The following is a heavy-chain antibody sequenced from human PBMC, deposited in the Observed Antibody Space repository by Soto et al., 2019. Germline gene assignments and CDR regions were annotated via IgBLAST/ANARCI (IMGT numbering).Heavy chain of an antibody. J-gene: IGHJ4*02. CDR3: AKDARDTGGNSGIDY. Sequence: GGSLRLSCVASEFTFNSYAMSWVRQAPGLGLEWVSSIIGSGAITYYADSVKGRFTISRDNSKSTLYLQMNSLRVEDTALYYCAKDARDTGGNSGIDYWGQGTLVTVSS. CDR1: EFTFNSYA. D-gene: IGHD2-21*02. CDR2: IIGSGAIT. V-gene: IGHV3-23*01.